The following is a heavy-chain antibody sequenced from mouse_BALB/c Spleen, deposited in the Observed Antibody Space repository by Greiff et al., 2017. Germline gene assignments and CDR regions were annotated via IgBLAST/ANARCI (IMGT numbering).Heavy chain of an antibody. CDR2: INPSNGRT. D-gene: IGHD2-4*01. V-gene: IGHV1S81*02. Sequence: VQLQQSGAELVKPGASVKLSCKASGYTFTSYWMHWVKQRPGQGLEWIGEINPSNGRTNYNEKFKSKATLTVDKSSSTAYMQLSSLTSEDSAVYYCARSTMITSWYFDVWGAGTTVTVSS. CDR3: ARSTMITSWYFDV. CDR1: GYTFTSYW. J-gene: IGHJ1*01.